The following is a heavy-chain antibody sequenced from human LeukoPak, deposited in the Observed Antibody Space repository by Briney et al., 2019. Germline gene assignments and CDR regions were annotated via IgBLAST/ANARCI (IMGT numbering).Heavy chain of an antibody. V-gene: IGHV1-8*03. Sequence: ASVTVSCKASGYTFTSYDINWVRQAPGQGLEWMGWMNPNSGNTGYAQKFQGRVTITRNTSISTAYMELSSLRSEDAAVYYCARELFWSGYRSWGQGTLVTVSS. J-gene: IGHJ5*02. CDR2: MNPNSGNT. CDR3: ARELFWSGYRS. D-gene: IGHD3-3*01. CDR1: GYTFTSYD.